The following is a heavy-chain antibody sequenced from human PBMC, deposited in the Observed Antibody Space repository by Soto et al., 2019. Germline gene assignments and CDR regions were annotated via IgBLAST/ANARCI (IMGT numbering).Heavy chain of an antibody. J-gene: IGHJ6*02. Sequence: GGSLRLSCAASGFTFDDYTMHWVRQAPGKGLEWVSLISWDGGSTYYADSVKGRFTISRDNSKNSLYLQMNSLRTEDTALYYCAKDMVSGGKASNYYYYGMDVWGQGTTVTVSS. CDR1: GFTFDDYT. CDR2: ISWDGGST. V-gene: IGHV3-43*01. D-gene: IGHD2-15*01. CDR3: AKDMVSGGKASNYYYYGMDV.